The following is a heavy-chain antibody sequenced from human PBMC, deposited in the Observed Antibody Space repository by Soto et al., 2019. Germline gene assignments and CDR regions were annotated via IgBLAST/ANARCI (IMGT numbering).Heavy chain of an antibody. CDR1: GYTFTSYG. J-gene: IGHJ4*02. CDR3: AREDIQDIVVVVVAPEGLGY. CDR2: ISGYNGNS. Sequence: QVPLVQSGAEVKKPGASVKVSCKASGYTFTSYGISWVRQAPGQGLEWMGRISGYNGNSNYAQNLQGRVTMTTDTSTSTAYMELRSLRSDDTAVCYCAREDIQDIVVVVVAPEGLGYWGQGTLVTVSS. V-gene: IGHV1-18*01. D-gene: IGHD2-15*01.